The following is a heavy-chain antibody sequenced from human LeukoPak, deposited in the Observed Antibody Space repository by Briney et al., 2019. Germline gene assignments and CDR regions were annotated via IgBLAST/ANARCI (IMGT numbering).Heavy chain of an antibody. J-gene: IGHJ6*02. D-gene: IGHD6-19*01. CDR2: ISYDGSNK. CDR3: ARVSDYVFYAMDV. CDR1: GFTFSSYG. V-gene: IGHV3-30*03. Sequence: PGGSLRLSCAASGFTFSSYGMHWVRQAPGKGLEWVAVISYDGSNKYYADSVKGRFTISRDNSKNTLYLQMNSLRAEDTAVYYCARVSDYVFYAMDVWGQGTPVTVSS.